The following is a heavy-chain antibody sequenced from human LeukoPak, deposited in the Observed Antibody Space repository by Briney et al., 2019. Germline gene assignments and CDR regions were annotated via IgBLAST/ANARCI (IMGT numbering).Heavy chain of an antibody. Sequence: GGSLRLSCAASGFTFSSYAMSWVRQAPGKGLEWVSAISGSGGSTYYADSVKGRFTISRDNSRNTLYLQMNSLRAEDTAVYYCAKLLDSSGYYWENWGQGTLVTVSS. CDR1: GFTFSSYA. V-gene: IGHV3-23*01. CDR2: ISGSGGST. J-gene: IGHJ4*02. D-gene: IGHD3-22*01. CDR3: AKLLDSSGYYWEN.